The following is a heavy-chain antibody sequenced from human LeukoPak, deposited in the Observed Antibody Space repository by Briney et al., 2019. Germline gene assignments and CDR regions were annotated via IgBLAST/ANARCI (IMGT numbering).Heavy chain of an antibody. CDR3: ARQAPGYTSGWSL. CDR2: INQSGDT. Sequence: SETLSLTCTVNSGTLSGYYWTWIRQSSGKGLEYIGEINQSGDTNYNPSLKSRITISVDASKNQFSLNLGSVTAADTAVYYCARQAPGYTSGWSLWGQGTLVTVSS. V-gene: IGHV4-34*01. D-gene: IGHD6-19*01. J-gene: IGHJ4*02. CDR1: SGTLSGYY.